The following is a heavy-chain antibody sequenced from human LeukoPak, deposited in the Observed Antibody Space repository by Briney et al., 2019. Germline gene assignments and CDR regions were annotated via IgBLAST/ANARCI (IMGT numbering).Heavy chain of an antibody. CDR1: GFTFSSYG. J-gene: IGHJ4*02. CDR2: IRYDGSNK. D-gene: IGHD4-17*01. Sequence: GGSLRLSCAAAGFTFSSYGMHWVRQAPGRGLEWVAFIRYDGSNKYYADSVKGRFTISRDNSKNTLYLQMNSLRAEDTAVYYCAKEGNYGDYFDYWGQGTLVTVSS. V-gene: IGHV3-30*02. CDR3: AKEGNYGDYFDY.